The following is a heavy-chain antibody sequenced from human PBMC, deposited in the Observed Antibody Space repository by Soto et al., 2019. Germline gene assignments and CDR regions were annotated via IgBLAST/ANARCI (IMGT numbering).Heavy chain of an antibody. CDR1: VGSISTYY. J-gene: IGHJ4*02. V-gene: IGHV4-59*01. CDR3: ARYAGSSWFDY. Sequence: PSETLSLTCTVSVGSISTYYWSWIRQPPGKGLEWIGYIYYSGRTNYNPSLKSRVTISLDTSKNQFSLKLSSVTAADTAVYYCARYAGSSWFDYWGQGTRVTVSS. CDR2: IYYSGRT. D-gene: IGHD6-13*01.